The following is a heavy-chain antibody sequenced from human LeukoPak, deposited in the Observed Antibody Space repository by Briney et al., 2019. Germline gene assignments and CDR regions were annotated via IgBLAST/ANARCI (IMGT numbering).Heavy chain of an antibody. V-gene: IGHV3-30*18. CDR1: GFTFSTYG. CDR3: AKDGGKAAAGTFDY. CDR2: ISHDGSSK. Sequence: PGGSLRLSCAASGFTFSTYGMHWVRQAPGKGLEWVAVISHDGSSKFYTDSVKGRFTISRDNSKNTLYLQMNSLRPEDTAVYYCAKDGGKAAAGTFDYWGQGTLVTVSS. D-gene: IGHD6-13*01. J-gene: IGHJ4*02.